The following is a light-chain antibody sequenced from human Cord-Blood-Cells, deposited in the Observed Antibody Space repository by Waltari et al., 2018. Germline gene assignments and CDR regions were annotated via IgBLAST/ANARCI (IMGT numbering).Light chain of an antibody. Sequence: QSALTQPRSVSGSPGQSVTISCTGTSSDVGGYNSVSWYQQHPGKAPKLMIYDVSKRPSGVHERFSGSKSGNTASLTISGLQAEDEADYYCGSYAGSYTSAVVFGGGTKLTVL. V-gene: IGLV2-11*01. CDR1: SSDVGGYNS. CDR2: DVS. CDR3: GSYAGSYTSAVV. J-gene: IGLJ2*01.